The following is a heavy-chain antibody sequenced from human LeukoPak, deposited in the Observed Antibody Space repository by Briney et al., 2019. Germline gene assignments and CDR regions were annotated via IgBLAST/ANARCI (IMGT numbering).Heavy chain of an antibody. Sequence: GASVKVSCKASGYTFTGYYMHWVRQAPGQGLEWMGWMNPNSGNTGYAQKFQGRVTITRNTSISTAYMELSSLRSEDTAVYYCARFSEDGFDPWGQGTLVTVSS. CDR2: MNPNSGNT. CDR3: ARFSEDGFDP. D-gene: IGHD3-10*01. V-gene: IGHV1-8*03. CDR1: GYTFTGYY. J-gene: IGHJ5*02.